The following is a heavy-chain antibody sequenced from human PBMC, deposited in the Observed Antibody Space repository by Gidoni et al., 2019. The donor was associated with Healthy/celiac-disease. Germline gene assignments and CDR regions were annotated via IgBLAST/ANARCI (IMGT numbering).Heavy chain of an antibody. J-gene: IGHJ4*02. Sequence: EVQLLESGGGLVQPGGSLRLSCAASGFTFSSYAMSWVRQAPGKGLEWVSGITGSDDITYYADSVKGRFTFSRDNSKNALYLQMNSLRAEDTAVYYCAKGSRYNWNYGDYWGQGTLVTVSS. V-gene: IGHV3-23*01. CDR3: AKGSRYNWNYGDY. CDR2: ITGSDDIT. CDR1: GFTFSSYA. D-gene: IGHD1-7*01.